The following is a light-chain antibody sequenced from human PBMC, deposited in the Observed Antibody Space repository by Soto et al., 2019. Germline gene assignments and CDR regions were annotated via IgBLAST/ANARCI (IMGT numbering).Light chain of an antibody. CDR3: QQRSNWPPIT. Sequence: EIVLTQSPATLSLSPGERATLSCRASQSVDRFLAWYQQKPGQAPRLLIFDTSNRATGITARFSGSGSGTDFTLTISSLEPEDFAVYYCQQRSNWPPITFGQGTRLEI. V-gene: IGKV3-11*01. CDR1: QSVDRF. J-gene: IGKJ5*01. CDR2: DTS.